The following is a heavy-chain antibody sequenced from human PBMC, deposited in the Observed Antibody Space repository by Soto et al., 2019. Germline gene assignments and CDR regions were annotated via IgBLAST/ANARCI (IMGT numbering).Heavy chain of an antibody. CDR1: GFSLNTYW. CDR3: ARHGPPYSGSGYYYDMDV. J-gene: IGHJ6*03. Sequence: GESLKISCKASGFSLNTYWIAWVRQMPGKGLEWMGAIFPGDSDTKYSPSFEGQVTISADRSTSTAYVLWDSLRASDRARYYCARHGPPYSGSGYYYDMDVWRTRTTVTVSS. CDR2: IFPGDSDT. D-gene: IGHD5-18*01. V-gene: IGHV5-51*01.